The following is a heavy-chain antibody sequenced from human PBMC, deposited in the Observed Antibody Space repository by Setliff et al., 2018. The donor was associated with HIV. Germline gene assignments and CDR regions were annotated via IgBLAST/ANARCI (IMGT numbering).Heavy chain of an antibody. V-gene: IGHV3-11*04. D-gene: IGHD6-19*01. CDR2: INVDGSAT. CDR3: TKDHLSGWASDC. CDR1: SSTLRDHY. J-gene: IGHJ4*02. Sequence: GGSLRLSCTASSSTLRDHYITWIRQAPGKGLEWVSYINVDGSATFYADSVKGRFTISRDNTKNSVYLQMNSLRVEDTAMYYCTKDHLSGWASDCWGQGTLVTVSS.